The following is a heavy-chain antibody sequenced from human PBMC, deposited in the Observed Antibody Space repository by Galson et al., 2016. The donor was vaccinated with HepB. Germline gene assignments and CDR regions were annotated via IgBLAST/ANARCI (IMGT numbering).Heavy chain of an antibody. Sequence: SLRLSCAASGFTFSNAWMNWVRQAPGKGLEWVGRIKSKTDGGTTDYAAPVKGRFTISRDDSKNTLYLQMNSLKTEDTAVCYCTTEILRFWEWPPGDWFDPWGQGTLVTVSS. CDR1: GFTFSNAW. J-gene: IGHJ5*02. CDR3: TTEILRFWEWPPGDWFDP. CDR2: IKSKTDGGTT. D-gene: IGHD3-3*01. V-gene: IGHV3-15*07.